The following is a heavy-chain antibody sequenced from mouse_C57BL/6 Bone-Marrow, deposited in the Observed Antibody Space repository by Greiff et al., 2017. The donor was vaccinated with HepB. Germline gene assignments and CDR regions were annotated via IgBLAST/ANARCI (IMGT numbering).Heavy chain of an antibody. J-gene: IGHJ4*01. D-gene: IGHD1-1*01. Sequence: QVQLQQSRAELVRPGASVTLSCKASGYTFTDYEMHWVKQTPVHGLEWIGAIDPETGGTAYNQKFKGKAILTADKSSSTAYMELRSLTSEDSAVYYCTKRTTVVEGYAMEYWGQGTSVTVSS. CDR1: GYTFTDYE. CDR2: IDPETGGT. CDR3: TKRTTVVEGYAMEY. V-gene: IGHV1-15*01.